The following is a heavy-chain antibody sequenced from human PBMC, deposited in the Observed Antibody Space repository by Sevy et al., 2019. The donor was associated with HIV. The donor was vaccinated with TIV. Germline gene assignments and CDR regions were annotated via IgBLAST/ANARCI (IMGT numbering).Heavy chain of an antibody. CDR3: ARDVPIAARLTDYYYGMDV. V-gene: IGHV1-69*13. D-gene: IGHD6-6*01. CDR1: GGTFSSYA. CDR2: IIPIFGTA. J-gene: IGHJ6*02. Sequence: ASVKVSCKASGGTFSSYAISWVRQAPGQGLEWMGGIIPIFGTANYAQKFQGRVTITADESTSTAYMELSSLRSEDTAVYYCARDVPIAARLTDYYYGMDVWGQGTTVTVSS.